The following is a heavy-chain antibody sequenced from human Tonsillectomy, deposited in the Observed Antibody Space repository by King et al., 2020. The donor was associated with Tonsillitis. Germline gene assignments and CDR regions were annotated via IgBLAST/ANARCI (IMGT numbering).Heavy chain of an antibody. CDR1: GASLSSGNYS. CDR3: ARGTTVVTPGAFDV. D-gene: IGHD4-23*01. Sequence: VQLQESGPGLVKPSQTLSLTCAVSGASLSSGNYSWGWIRQPPGKGLEWIGYVYYSGSTFFNPSLRSRLTISIDTSKNQFSLDLRSVTAADTALYFCARGTTVVTPGAFDVWGQGTPVTVSS. V-gene: IGHV4-30-4*07. J-gene: IGHJ3*01. CDR2: VYYSGST.